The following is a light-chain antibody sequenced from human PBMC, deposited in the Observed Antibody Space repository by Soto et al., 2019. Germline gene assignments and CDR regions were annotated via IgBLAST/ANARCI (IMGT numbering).Light chain of an antibody. CDR2: DAS. CDR1: QSVSSY. V-gene: IGKV3-11*01. CDR3: QQRSNWPPIT. J-gene: IGKJ5*01. Sequence: EIVCTQSPATLSFAPVERATLSCRASQSVSSYLAWYQQKPGQAPRLLIYDASNRATGIPARFSGSGSGTDFTLTISSLEPEDFAVYYCQQRSNWPPITFGQGTRLEIK.